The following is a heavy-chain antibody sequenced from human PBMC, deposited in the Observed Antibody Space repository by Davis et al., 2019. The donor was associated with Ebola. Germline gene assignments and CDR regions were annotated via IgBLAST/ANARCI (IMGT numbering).Heavy chain of an antibody. Sequence: GESLKISCKGSGYSFTSYWIGWVRQMPGKGLEWMGRIDPSDSYTNYSPSFQGHVTISADKSISTAYLQWSSLKASDTAMYYCARTYYDILTGYHKRFDPWGQGTLVTVSS. CDR1: GYSFTSYW. CDR2: IDPSDSYT. V-gene: IGHV5-10-1*01. D-gene: IGHD3-9*01. CDR3: ARTYYDILTGYHKRFDP. J-gene: IGHJ5*02.